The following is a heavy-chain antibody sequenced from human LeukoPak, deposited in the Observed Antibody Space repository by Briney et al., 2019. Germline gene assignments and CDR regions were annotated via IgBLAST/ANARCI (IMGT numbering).Heavy chain of an antibody. V-gene: IGHV3-30*02. CDR2: IRYDGSNK. J-gene: IGHJ4*02. D-gene: IGHD3-22*01. Sequence: GGSLRLSCAASGFTFSSYGMHWVRQAPGKGLEWVAFIRYDGSNKYYADSVKGRFTISRDNSKNTLYLQMNSLRAEDTAVYYCARAWRITMTPLDYWGQGTLVTVSS. CDR3: ARAWRITMTPLDY. CDR1: GFTFSSYG.